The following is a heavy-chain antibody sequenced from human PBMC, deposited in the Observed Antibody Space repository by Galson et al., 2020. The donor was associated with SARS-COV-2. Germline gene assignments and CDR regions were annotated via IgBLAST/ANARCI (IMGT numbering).Heavy chain of an antibody. J-gene: IGHJ4*02. CDR3: ARGQIGDFDY. Sequence: NWVRQAPGQGLEWVGWINTNTGNPTYAQGFTGRFVFSLDTSVTTAYLQIDDLKAEDTAFYYCARGQIGDFDYWGQGTLVTVSS. D-gene: IGHD3-10*01. V-gene: IGHV7-4-1*01. CDR2: INTNTGNP.